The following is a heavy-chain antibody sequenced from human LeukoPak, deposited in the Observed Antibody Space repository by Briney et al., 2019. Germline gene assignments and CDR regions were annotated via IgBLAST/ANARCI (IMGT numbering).Heavy chain of an antibody. V-gene: IGHV4-31*03. J-gene: IGHJ3*02. CDR2: IYYSGST. CDR1: GGSISSGGYY. D-gene: IGHD3-10*01. CDR3: ARVLLWFGEPRGGFDI. Sequence: SETLSLTCTVSGGSISSGGYYWSWIRQHPEKGLEWIGYIYYSGSTYYNPPLKSRVTISVDTSKNQFSLKLSSVTAADTAVYYCARVLLWFGEPRGGFDIWGQGTMVTVSS.